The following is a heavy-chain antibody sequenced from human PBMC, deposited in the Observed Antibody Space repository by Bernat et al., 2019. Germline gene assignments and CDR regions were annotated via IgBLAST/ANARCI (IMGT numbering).Heavy chain of an antibody. D-gene: IGHD1-1*01. Sequence: QVQLPQWGAGLLKPSETLSLSCAVYGESFNDYFWTWIRQPPGKGLEWIGEINHRGSTNYNVSLKSRVNILADASKNQFSLKLTSMTAADTAVYYCARRSLDGTLDYRGQGTRVLVS. CDR2: INHRGST. CDR1: GESFNDYF. CDR3: ARRSLDGTLDY. V-gene: IGHV4-34*01. J-gene: IGHJ4*02.